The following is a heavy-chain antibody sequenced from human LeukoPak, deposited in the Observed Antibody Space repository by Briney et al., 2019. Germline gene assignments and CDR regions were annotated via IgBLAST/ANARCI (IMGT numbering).Heavy chain of an antibody. CDR2: INASGGGT. J-gene: IGHJ4*02. Sequence: ASVKVSCKASGYTFTNYYIHWVRQAPGQELEWMGIINASGGGTSYAQKFQGRVTMTRDTSTSTVYMGLSSLRSEDTAIYYCARARHYRYSETYDSDYWGQGTLVTVSS. V-gene: IGHV1-46*01. D-gene: IGHD1-26*01. CDR3: ARARHYRYSETYDSDY. CDR1: GYTFTNYY.